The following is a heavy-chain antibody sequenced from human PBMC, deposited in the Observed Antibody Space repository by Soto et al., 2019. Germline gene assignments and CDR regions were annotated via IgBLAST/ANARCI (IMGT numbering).Heavy chain of an antibody. CDR2: IYYSGST. J-gene: IGHJ4*02. V-gene: IGHV4-31*02. Sequence: HRHPGKGLEWIGYIYYSGSTYYNPSLKSRVTISVDTSKNQFSLKLSSVTAADTAVYYCARGEVYYIFDYWGQGTLVTVSS. CDR3: ARGEVYYIFDY. D-gene: IGHD3-10*01.